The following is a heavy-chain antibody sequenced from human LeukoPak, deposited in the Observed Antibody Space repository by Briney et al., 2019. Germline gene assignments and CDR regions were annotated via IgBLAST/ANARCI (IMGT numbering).Heavy chain of an antibody. CDR2: IGTAGDT. J-gene: IGHJ6*02. Sequence: AGGSLRLSCAASGFTFSSYDMHWVRQATGKGLEWVSAIGTAGDTYYPGSVKGRFTISRENAKNSLYLQMNSLRAGDTAVYYCARAGLGATYYYYGMDVWGQGTTVTVSS. D-gene: IGHD1-26*01. CDR3: ARAGLGATYYYYGMDV. CDR1: GFTFSSYD. V-gene: IGHV3-13*04.